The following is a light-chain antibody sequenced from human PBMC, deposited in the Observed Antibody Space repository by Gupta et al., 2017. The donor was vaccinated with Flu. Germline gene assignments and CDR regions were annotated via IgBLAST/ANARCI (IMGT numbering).Light chain of an antibody. V-gene: IGKV1-39*01. CDR3: QQSHSSPYT. J-gene: IGKJ2*01. Sequence: PLSLSASVADKVTSTCRASHGISTYLCWHQQKRGKAPKLLIYAATKVHGGVARIIGSSSCTAYFPLIISMQHPEDFVYYCMQQSHSSPYTFGQGTRLEIK. CDR2: AAT. CDR1: HGISTY.